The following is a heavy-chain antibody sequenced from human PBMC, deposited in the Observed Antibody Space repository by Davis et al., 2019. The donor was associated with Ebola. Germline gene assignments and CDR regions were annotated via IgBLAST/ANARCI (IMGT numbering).Heavy chain of an antibody. D-gene: IGHD6-19*01. CDR2: IAYDGSNK. CDR3: ARDASFEQRLMFLFDL. J-gene: IGHJ4*02. V-gene: IGHV3-30-3*01. Sequence: SCKASGYTFTSYVMHWVRQAPGKGLEWVATIAYDGSNKYYSDSVKGRFTISRDNSKNTLYLQMNSLRPEDTAVYYCARDASFEQRLMFLFDLWGQGTLVTVSA. CDR1: GYTFTSYV.